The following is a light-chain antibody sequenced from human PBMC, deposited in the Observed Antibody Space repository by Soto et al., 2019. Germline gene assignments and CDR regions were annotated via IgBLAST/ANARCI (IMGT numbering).Light chain of an antibody. CDR2: RNN. Sequence: QSVLTQPPSASGTPVQRATISCSGSSSNIGSNYVYWYQQLPGTAPKLLIYRNNQRPSGVPDRFSGSKSGTSASLAISGLRSEDEADYYCAAWDDSLSGLYVFGTGTKVTVL. CDR1: SSNIGSNY. V-gene: IGLV1-47*01. CDR3: AAWDDSLSGLYV. J-gene: IGLJ1*01.